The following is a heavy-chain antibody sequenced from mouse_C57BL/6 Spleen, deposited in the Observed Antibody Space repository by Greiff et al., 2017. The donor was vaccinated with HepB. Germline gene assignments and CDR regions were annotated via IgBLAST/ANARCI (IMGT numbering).Heavy chain of an antibody. CDR1: GYTFTSYW. J-gene: IGHJ2*01. CDR3: ARGGDGYFDY. CDR2: IYPSDSET. D-gene: IGHD2-3*01. V-gene: IGHV1-61*01. Sequence: QVQLQQPGAELVRPGSSVKLSCKASGYTFTSYWMDWVKQRPGQGLEWIGNIYPSDSETHYNHKFKDKATLTVDKSSSTGYMQLSSLTSEDSAVYDGARGGDGYFDYWGQGTTLTVAS.